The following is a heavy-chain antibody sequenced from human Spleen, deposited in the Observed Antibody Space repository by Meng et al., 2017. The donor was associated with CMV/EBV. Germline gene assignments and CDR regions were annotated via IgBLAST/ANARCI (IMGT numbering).Heavy chain of an antibody. V-gene: IGHV3-13*03. CDR2: IGTAGDT. Sequence: GGSLRLSCAACGFTFSSYDMHWVRQATGKGLEWVSAIGTAGDTYYPGSVKGQFTISRENAKNSLYLQMNSLRAGDTAVYYCARDRYRYCSSTSCSYFDYWGQGTLVTVSS. D-gene: IGHD2-2*01. J-gene: IGHJ4*02. CDR3: ARDRYRYCSSTSCSYFDY. CDR1: GFTFSSYD.